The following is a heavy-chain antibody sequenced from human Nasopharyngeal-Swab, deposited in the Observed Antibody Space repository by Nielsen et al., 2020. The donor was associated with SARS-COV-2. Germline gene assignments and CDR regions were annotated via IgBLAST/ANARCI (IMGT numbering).Heavy chain of an antibody. CDR3: ARQWYCSGGSCHPPGAFDI. CDR1: GGSISSSSYY. J-gene: IGHJ3*02. D-gene: IGHD2-15*01. CDR2: IYYSGST. Sequence: SETLSLTCTVSGGSISSSSYYWGWIRQPPGKWLEWIGSIYYSGSTYYNPSLKSRVTVSVDTSKNQFSLKLNSVTAADTAMYYCARQWYCSGGSCHPPGAFDIWGQGTMVTVSS. V-gene: IGHV4-39*01.